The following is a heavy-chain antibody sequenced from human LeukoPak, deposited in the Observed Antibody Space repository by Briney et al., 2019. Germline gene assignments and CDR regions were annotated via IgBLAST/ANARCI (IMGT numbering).Heavy chain of an antibody. V-gene: IGHV3-20*04. D-gene: IGHD3-22*01. CDR2: ISWNGGST. J-gene: IGHJ4*02. CDR1: GFTFDDYG. CDR3: ARDDDSSLPGDY. Sequence: TGGSLRLSCAASGFTFDDYGMSWVRQAPGKGLEWVSGISWNGGSTGYADSVKGRFTISRDNAKNSLYLQMNSLRAEDTALYYCARDDDSSLPGDYWGQGTLVTVSS.